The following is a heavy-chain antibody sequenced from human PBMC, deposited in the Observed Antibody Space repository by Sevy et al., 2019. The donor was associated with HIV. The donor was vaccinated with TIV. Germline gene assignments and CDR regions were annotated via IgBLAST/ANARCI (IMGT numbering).Heavy chain of an antibody. J-gene: IGHJ6*02. D-gene: IGHD3-16*01. CDR3: ARDPYDYAMDV. CDR1: GGSISNYY. V-gene: IGHV4-4*07. CDR2: IYTSGST. Sequence: SETLSLTCTVSGGSISNYYWSWIRQPAGKGLEWIGRIYTSGSTNYNPSLKSRVTMSVDTSKKQFSLKLSSVTAADTAVDYCARDPYDYAMDVWGQGTTVSVS.